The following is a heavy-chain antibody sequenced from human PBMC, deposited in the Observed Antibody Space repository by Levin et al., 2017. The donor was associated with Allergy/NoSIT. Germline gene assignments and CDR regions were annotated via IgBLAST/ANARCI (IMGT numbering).Heavy chain of an antibody. CDR2: ISNDGINK. V-gene: IGHV3-30*18. CDR3: AKEHLGATVTTIDY. D-gene: IGHD4-17*01. CDR1: GFTFSGFG. J-gene: IGHJ4*02. Sequence: LSLTCAISGFTFSGFGMHWVRQAPGKGLEWLAVISNDGINKYYAGSVWGRFTISRDNSKNTLYLQMDSLTTEDTAVCYCAKEHLGATVTTIDYWGQGTLVTVSS.